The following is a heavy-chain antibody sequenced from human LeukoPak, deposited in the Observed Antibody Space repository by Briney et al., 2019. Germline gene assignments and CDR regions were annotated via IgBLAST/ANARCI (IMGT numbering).Heavy chain of an antibody. J-gene: IGHJ4*02. V-gene: IGHV3-21*01. Sequence: GGSLRLSCAASGFTFSSYSMNWVRQAPGKGLEWVSSINSDSSIMYYADTVKCRFTISRDNARNHPYLQMNSPSAEDPAVYYCISALFDDYSLDYWAQGALVTVSS. CDR1: GFTFSSYS. CDR2: INSDSSIM. CDR3: ISALFDDYSLDY. D-gene: IGHD3-16*01.